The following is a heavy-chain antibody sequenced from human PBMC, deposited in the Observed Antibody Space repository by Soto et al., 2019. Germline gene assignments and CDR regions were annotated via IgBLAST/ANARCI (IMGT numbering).Heavy chain of an antibody. Sequence: PSETLSLTCTVSGDSISSRHYWSWIRQPPGKGLEWIGYIYYSGSTNYNPSLKTRVTISVDTSKNQFSLKLSSVTAADTAVYYCARDLWGYCGADCYPLDVWGQGTTVTVSS. CDR3: ARDLWGYCGADCYPLDV. CDR2: IYYSGST. CDR1: GDSISSRHY. D-gene: IGHD2-21*02. V-gene: IGHV4-59*11. J-gene: IGHJ6*02.